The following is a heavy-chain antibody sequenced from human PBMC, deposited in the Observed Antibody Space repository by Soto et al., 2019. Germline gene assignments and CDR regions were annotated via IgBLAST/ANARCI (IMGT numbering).Heavy chain of an antibody. CDR3: PRHGDSDFEH. J-gene: IGHJ4*02. D-gene: IGHD2-21*01. CDR2: IKEDGIDK. V-gene: IGHV3-7*01. Sequence: GGSLRLSCTASGFTFSRDWMAWVRQAPGKGLEWVGNIKEDGIDKYYVDSVKGRFTMARDNAKNLLYLQMNSLRAEDTAVYYCPRHGDSDFEHWGRETLVTVSS. CDR1: GFTFSRDW.